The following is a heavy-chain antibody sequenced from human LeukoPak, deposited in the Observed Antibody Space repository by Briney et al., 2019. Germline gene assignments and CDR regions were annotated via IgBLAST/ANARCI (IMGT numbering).Heavy chain of an antibody. Sequence: PGGSLRLSCAASGFTFSDYYMSWIRQAPGKGLEWASYISSSGSTIYYADSVKGRFTISRDNAKNSLYLQMNSLRAEDTAVYYCARGRRDGYNAPFDYWGQGTLVTVSS. CDR1: GFTFSDYY. D-gene: IGHD5-24*01. J-gene: IGHJ4*02. CDR3: ARGRRDGYNAPFDY. CDR2: ISSSGSTI. V-gene: IGHV3-11*04.